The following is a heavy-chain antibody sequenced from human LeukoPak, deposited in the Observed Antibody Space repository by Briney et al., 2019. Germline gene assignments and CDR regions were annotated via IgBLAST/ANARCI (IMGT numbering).Heavy chain of an antibody. V-gene: IGHV1-45*02. D-gene: IGHD2-21*02. CDR2: ITPFNGNT. J-gene: IGHJ4*02. CDR1: GYTFTYRY. CDR3: ARDYCGGDCFPDY. Sequence: SVTVSCTASGYTFTYRYLHWVRQAPGQALEWMGWITPFNGNTNYAQKFQDRVTITRDRSMSTAYMELSRLRSDDTAVYYCARDYCGGDCFPDYWGQGTLVTVSS.